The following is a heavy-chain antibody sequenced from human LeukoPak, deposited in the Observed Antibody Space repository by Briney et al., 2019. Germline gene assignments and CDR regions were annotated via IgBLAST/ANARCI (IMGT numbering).Heavy chain of an antibody. D-gene: IGHD3-3*01. CDR2: IYPGDSDT. CDR1: GYSFTSYW. J-gene: IGHJ4*02. CDR3: ARLLELRFLEWPHYFDY. Sequence: GESLKISCKGSGYSFTSYWIGWVRQMPGKDLEWMGIIYPGDSDTRYSPSFQGQVTISADKSISTAYLQWSSLKASDTAMYYCARLLELRFLEWPHYFDYWGQGTLVTVSS. V-gene: IGHV5-51*01.